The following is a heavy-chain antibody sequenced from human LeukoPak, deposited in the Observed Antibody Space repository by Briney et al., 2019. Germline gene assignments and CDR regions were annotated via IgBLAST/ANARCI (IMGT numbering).Heavy chain of an antibody. V-gene: IGHV4-38-2*02. D-gene: IGHD3-10*01. CDR3: ARGLWFGDENPPYFDY. J-gene: IGHJ4*02. Sequence: SETLSLTCTVSGYSISSDYYWGWIRQPPGKGLEWIGSIYQSGSTYYNPSLKSRVTISVDTSRNQFSLKLSSVTAADTAVYYCARGLWFGDENPPYFDYWGQGILVTVSS. CDR1: GYSISSDYY. CDR2: IYQSGST.